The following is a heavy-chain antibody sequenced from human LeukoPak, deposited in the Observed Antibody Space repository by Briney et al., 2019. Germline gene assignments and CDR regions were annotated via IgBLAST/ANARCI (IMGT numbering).Heavy chain of an antibody. Sequence: SETLTLTCAVYGGSFSGYYWSWIRQPPGKGLEWIGEINHSGSTNYNPSLKSRVTISVDTSKNQFSLKLSSVTAADTAVYYCARLGYCSSTSCYSSMEYYYYMDVWGKGTTVTVSS. V-gene: IGHV4-34*01. D-gene: IGHD2-2*02. CDR1: GGSFSGYY. CDR3: ARLGYCSSTSCYSSMEYYYYMDV. J-gene: IGHJ6*03. CDR2: INHSGST.